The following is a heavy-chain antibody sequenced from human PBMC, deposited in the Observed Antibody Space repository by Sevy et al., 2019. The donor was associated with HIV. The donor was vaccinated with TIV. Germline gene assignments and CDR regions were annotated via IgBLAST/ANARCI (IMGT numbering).Heavy chain of an antibody. CDR3: AREDAHYYYYYGMDV. Sequence: GGSLRLSCAASGFTFSSYAMHWVRQAPGKGLEWVAVISYDGSNKYYADSVKGRFTISRDNSKNTLYLQMNSLRAEDTAVYDCAREDAHYYYYYGMDVWGQGTTVTVSS. D-gene: IGHD2-8*01. V-gene: IGHV3-30*04. J-gene: IGHJ6*02. CDR1: GFTFSSYA. CDR2: ISYDGSNK.